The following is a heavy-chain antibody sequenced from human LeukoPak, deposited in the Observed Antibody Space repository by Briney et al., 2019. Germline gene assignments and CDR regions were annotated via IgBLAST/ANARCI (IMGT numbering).Heavy chain of an antibody. Sequence: GGSLRLSCAATGFTFDDYAMHWVRQAPGKGLEWVSGISESSGTIIYADSVKGRFTISRDNAKNSLFLQMNSLRADDTALYYCAKRPRSGWFFDYWGQGTLVTVSS. CDR2: ISESSGTI. V-gene: IGHV3-9*01. D-gene: IGHD6-19*01. CDR1: GFTFDDYA. CDR3: AKRPRSGWFFDY. J-gene: IGHJ4*02.